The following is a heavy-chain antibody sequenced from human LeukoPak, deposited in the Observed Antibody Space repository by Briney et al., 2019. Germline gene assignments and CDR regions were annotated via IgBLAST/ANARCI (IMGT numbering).Heavy chain of an antibody. J-gene: IGHJ5*02. CDR2: ISIIVGNT. CDR3: ARDSDTTSGRDP. D-gene: IGHD1-26*01. Sequence: ASVKVSCKAFGYTFTKYGISWVRQAPGQGLEWMGWISIIVGNTNYAQHLQGRVAMTTDTSTNTVYMELRSLRFDDTAVYYCARDSDTTSGRDPWGQGTLVTVSS. V-gene: IGHV1-18*01. CDR1: GYTFTKYG.